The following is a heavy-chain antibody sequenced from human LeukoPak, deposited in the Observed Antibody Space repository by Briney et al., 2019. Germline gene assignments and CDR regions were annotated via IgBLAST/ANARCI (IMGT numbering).Heavy chain of an antibody. D-gene: IGHD3-10*01. J-gene: IGHJ4*02. CDR3: AKYGSGSYYTDY. V-gene: IGHV3-30*18. CDR1: GFTFSSYG. Sequence: GRSLRLSCAASGFTFSSYGMHWVRQAPGKGLEWVAVISYDGSNKYFADSVKGRFTISRDNSKNTLYLQMNSLRAEDTAVYYCAKYGSGSYYTDYWGQGTLVTVSS. CDR2: ISYDGSNK.